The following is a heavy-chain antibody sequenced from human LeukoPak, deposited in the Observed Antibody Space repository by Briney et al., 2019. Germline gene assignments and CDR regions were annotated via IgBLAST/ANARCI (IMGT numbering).Heavy chain of an antibody. Sequence: GRSLTLSCAPSGFTLSIYGMHWVRQAPGKGLEWVAVISYDGSNEYYAESVKGRFTISRDNPKNTLYMQMNSLRAEDTAVYYCAKGGQQVVRWWFDPWGEGTLVTVSS. V-gene: IGHV3-30*18. CDR2: ISYDGSNE. J-gene: IGHJ5*02. D-gene: IGHD6-13*01. CDR3: AKGGQQVVRWWFDP. CDR1: GFTLSIYG.